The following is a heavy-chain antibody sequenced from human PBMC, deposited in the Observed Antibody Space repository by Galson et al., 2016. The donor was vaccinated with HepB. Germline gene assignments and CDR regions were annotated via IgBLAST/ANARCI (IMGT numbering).Heavy chain of an antibody. Sequence: SLRLSCAASRFIFRFPFRDYAMSWVRQAPGKGLEWVAVTSYDGGHKYYGDSVRGRFTISRDNSKNTLYLQMNSLRPEDTALYYCAKAGDGGGDLDYWGQGTLVTVSS. CDR3: AKAGDGGGDLDY. CDR2: TSYDGGHK. J-gene: IGHJ4*02. D-gene: IGHD4-23*01. CDR1: RFIFRFPFRDYA. V-gene: IGHV3-30*18.